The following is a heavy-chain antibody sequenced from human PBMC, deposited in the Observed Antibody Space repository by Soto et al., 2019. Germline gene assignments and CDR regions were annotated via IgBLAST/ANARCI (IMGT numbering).Heavy chain of an antibody. CDR1: GGSFSGYF. Sequence: PSETLSLTCAVYGGSFSGYFWSWIRQPPGKGLEWIGEINHIGSTNSNPSLKSRVTTSVDTSKNQFSLKLRSVTAADTAVYYCARGVSVIVDVPRDAPGKYYFYYWGQGTLVTASS. J-gene: IGHJ4*02. V-gene: IGHV4-34*01. CDR2: INHIGST. CDR3: ARGVSVIVDVPRDAPGKYYFYY. D-gene: IGHD2-15*01.